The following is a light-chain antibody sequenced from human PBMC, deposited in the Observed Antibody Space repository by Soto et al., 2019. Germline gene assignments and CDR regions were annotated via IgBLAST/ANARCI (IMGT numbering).Light chain of an antibody. CDR1: QGISSW. CDR3: QQANSFPIT. J-gene: IGKJ5*01. V-gene: IGKV1-12*01. CDR2: AAY. Sequence: IHMNQLPSTASQSVGDRVTITFQASQGISSWLAWYQQKPGKAAKLLIYAAYSLQSGVTSRFSGSGSGTDFTLTISSLQPEDFATYYCQQANSFPITFGQGTRLEIK.